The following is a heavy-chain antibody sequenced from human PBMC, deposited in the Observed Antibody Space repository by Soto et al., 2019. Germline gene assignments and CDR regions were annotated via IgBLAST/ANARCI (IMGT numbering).Heavy chain of an antibody. CDR1: GYTLTSYG. D-gene: IGHD3-22*01. V-gene: IGHV1-18*01. CDR2: ISAYNGNT. CDR3: ARVGEYYYDSSGYYYGY. J-gene: IGHJ4*02. Sequence: VKVSCKASGYTLTSYGISWVRQAPGQGLEWMGWISAYNGNTNYAQKLQGRVTMTTDTSTSTAYMELRSLRSDDTAVYYCARVGEYYYDSSGYYYGYWGQGTLVTVSS.